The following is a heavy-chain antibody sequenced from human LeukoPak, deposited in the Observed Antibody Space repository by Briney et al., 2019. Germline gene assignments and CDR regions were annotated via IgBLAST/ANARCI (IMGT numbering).Heavy chain of an antibody. V-gene: IGHV3-23*05. Sequence: GGALRLSCAASGFTFSSYSMSWVRQAPGKGVEGVSTIYTTTGGSYYADSVKGGFIISRDNSKKTLYMQMNSLRADDTAVYYCAKVNYYEPYFWGQGTLVTVSS. CDR1: GFTFSSYS. D-gene: IGHD3-22*01. CDR2: IYTTTGGS. J-gene: IGHJ4*02. CDR3: AKVNYYEPYF.